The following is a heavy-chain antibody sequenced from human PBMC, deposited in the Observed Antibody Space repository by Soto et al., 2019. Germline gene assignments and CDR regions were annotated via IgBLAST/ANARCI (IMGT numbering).Heavy chain of an antibody. V-gene: IGHV3-23*01. D-gene: IGHD1-26*01. Sequence: EVQLLESGGGLVQPGGSLRLSCAASGFTFSSYAMSWVRQAPGKGLEWVSAISGSGGSTYYADSVKGRFTXSRDXSKXXXXXXXXXXXXXXXXXXXXXXAVWEQXXVYYYYYYMDVWGKGTTVTVSS. CDR3: XXAVWEQXXVYYYYYYMDV. CDR1: GFTFSSYA. J-gene: IGHJ6*03. CDR2: ISGSGGST.